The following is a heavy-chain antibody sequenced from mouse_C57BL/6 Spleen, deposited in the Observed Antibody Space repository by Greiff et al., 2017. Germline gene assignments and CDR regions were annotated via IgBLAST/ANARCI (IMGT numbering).Heavy chain of an antibody. CDR1: GYTFTSYW. J-gene: IGHJ2*01. Sequence: QVQLQQSGAELVRPGSSVKLSCKASGYTFTSYWMDWVKQRPGQGLEWIGNIYPSDSETHYNQKFKDKATLTVDKSSSTAYMQLSSLTSEDSAVYYCASSNWDVRGYFDYWGQGTTLTVSS. D-gene: IGHD4-1*01. V-gene: IGHV1-61*01. CDR2: IYPSDSET. CDR3: ASSNWDVRGYFDY.